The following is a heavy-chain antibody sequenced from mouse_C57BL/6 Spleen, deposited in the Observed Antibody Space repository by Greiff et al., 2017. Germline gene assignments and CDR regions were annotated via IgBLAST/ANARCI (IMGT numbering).Heavy chain of an antibody. V-gene: IGHV1-78*01. D-gene: IGHD2-3*01. CDR2: IYPRDGST. J-gene: IGHJ3*01. Sequence: QVQLQQSDAELVKPGASVKISCKVSGYTFTDHTIHWMKQRPEQGLEWIGYIYPRDGSTKYNEKFKGKATLTADKSSSTAYMQLNSLTSEDSAVXFCAREGIYDGYYVWFAYWGQGTLVTVSA. CDR3: AREGIYDGYYVWFAY. CDR1: GYTFTDHT.